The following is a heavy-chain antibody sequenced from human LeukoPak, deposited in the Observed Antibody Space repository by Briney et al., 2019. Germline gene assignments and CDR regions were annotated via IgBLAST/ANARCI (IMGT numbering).Heavy chain of an antibody. CDR3: ARPSGYNGYDCNY. CDR1: GFTFSSYA. V-gene: IGHV3-30*04. J-gene: IGHJ4*02. CDR2: MSYDGRNK. Sequence: GGSLRLSCAASGFTFSSYAMHWVRQAPGKGLEWVAVMSYDGRNKYYADSVKGRFTISGDSSKNTVYLQMNSLRAEDTAVYYCARPSGYNGYDCNYWGQGTLVTVSS. D-gene: IGHD5-12*01.